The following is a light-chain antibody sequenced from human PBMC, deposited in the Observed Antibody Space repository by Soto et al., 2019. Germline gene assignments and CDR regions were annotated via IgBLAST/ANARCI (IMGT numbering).Light chain of an antibody. CDR2: DTA. Sequence: EVDMTQSPATLSVSPGQRATLSCRASQSVSGNLAWYQQKPGQAPRLLIYDTATRATGIPARFSGSGSGTEFTLTISSLQSEDFAVYYCQQYSKWPTFGQGTRLEIK. CDR3: QQYSKWPT. V-gene: IGKV3-15*01. CDR1: QSVSGN. J-gene: IGKJ5*01.